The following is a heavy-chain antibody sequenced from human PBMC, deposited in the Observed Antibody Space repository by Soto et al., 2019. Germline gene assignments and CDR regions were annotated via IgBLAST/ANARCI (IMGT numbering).Heavy chain of an antibody. CDR3: ARDIRGFSRALDY. J-gene: IGHJ4*02. Sequence: SETLSLTCTVSGDSLTSHSYYWTWVRQPPGKGLEWIGNIYNSGATNYNPSLQNRLTISIDTSKNQYSLKLTSVTAADAALYYCARDIRGFSRALDYWGRGTPVTVSS. CDR1: GDSLTSHSYY. CDR2: IYNSGAT. D-gene: IGHD5-18*01. V-gene: IGHV4-61*01.